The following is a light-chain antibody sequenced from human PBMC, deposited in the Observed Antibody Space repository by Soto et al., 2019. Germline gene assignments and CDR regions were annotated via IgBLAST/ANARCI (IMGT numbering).Light chain of an antibody. J-gene: IGKJ5*01. CDR1: QRLSASD. CDR3: RQDGSSPLIT. Sequence: HSPATLSVSPWQRATLSCGASQRLSASDRAWYQQQPGQAPKILIHDVSSRATGIPDTCSGSGSGTDFTLTISRLEPEDFAVYHCRQDGSSPLITFGQGTRLEVK. V-gene: IGKV3D-20*01. CDR2: DVS.